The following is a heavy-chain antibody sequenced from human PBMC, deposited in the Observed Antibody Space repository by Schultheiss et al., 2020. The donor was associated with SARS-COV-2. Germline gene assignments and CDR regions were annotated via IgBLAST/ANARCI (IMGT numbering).Heavy chain of an antibody. CDR2: ISYDGSNK. J-gene: IGHJ6*02. D-gene: IGHD2-2*01. V-gene: IGHV3-30*14. Sequence: GESLKISCAASGFTFSSYAMHWVRQAPGKGLEWVAVISYDGSNKYYADSVKGRFTISRDNSKNTLYLQMNSLRAEDTAVYYCARDSRGYGMDVWGQGTTVTVSS. CDR1: GFTFSSYA. CDR3: ARDSRGYGMDV.